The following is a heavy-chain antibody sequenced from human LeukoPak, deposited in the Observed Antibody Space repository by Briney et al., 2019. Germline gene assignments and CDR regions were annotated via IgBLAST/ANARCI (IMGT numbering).Heavy chain of an antibody. CDR2: INPSGGST. D-gene: IGHD2-15*01. J-gene: IGHJ5*02. CDR1: GYTFTSYY. Sequence: ASVKVSCKASGYTFTSYYMHWVRQAPGQGLEWMGIINPSGGSTSYAQKFQGRVTMTRDTSTSTVYTGLSSLRSEDTAVYYCAREYIVVVVAATGFDPWGQGTLVTVSS. V-gene: IGHV1-46*01. CDR3: AREYIVVVVAATGFDP.